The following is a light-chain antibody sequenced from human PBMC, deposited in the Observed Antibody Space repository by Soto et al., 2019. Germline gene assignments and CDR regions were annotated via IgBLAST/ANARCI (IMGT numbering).Light chain of an antibody. Sequence: EIVLTQSPGTLSLSPGERATLSCRASQSVTTLAWYQQKPGQGPRLLIYGASSRATGIPDRFSGSGSGADFTLTISRLEPEDVAVYYCQQYGGSPPYTFGQGTKLEIK. CDR3: QQYGGSPPYT. V-gene: IGKV3-20*01. J-gene: IGKJ2*01. CDR1: QSVTT. CDR2: GAS.